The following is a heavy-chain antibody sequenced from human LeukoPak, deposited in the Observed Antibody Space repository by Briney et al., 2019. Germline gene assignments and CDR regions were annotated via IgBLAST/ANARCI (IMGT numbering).Heavy chain of an antibody. V-gene: IGHV1-69*13. CDR1: GGTFSSYT. D-gene: IGHD1-26*01. CDR3: ARGGGSYHYYFDY. J-gene: IGHJ4*02. Sequence: GASVKVSCKASGGTFSSYTISWVRQAPGQGLEWMGGIIPIFGTANYAQKFQGRVTITADESTSTAYMELSSLRSEDTAVYYCARGGGSYHYYFDYWGQGTLVTVSS. CDR2: IIPIFGTA.